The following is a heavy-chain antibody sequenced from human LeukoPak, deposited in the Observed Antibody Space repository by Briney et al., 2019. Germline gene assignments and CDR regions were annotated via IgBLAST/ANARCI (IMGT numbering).Heavy chain of an antibody. D-gene: IGHD3-3*01. CDR3: ASAPAPYYDFWSGYYNRFSQAPQFDYMDV. Sequence: GGSLRLSCAASGFTFSDYYMSWIRQAPGKGLEWVSYISSSGSTIYYADSVKGRFTISRDNAKNSLYLQMNSLRAEDTAVYYCASAPAPYYDFWSGYYNRFSQAPQFDYMDVWGKGTTVTVSS. J-gene: IGHJ6*03. V-gene: IGHV3-11*04. CDR1: GFTFSDYY. CDR2: ISSSGSTI.